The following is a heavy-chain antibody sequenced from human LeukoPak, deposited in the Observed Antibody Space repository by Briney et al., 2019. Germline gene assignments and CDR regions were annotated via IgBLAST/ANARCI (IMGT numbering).Heavy chain of an antibody. V-gene: IGHV1-8*01. J-gene: IGHJ5*02. CDR2: MNPNSGNT. D-gene: IGHD3-16*01. CDR1: GYTFTSCD. CDR3: ARGGELLGDNWFDP. Sequence: GASVKVSCKASGYTFTSCDINWVRQATGQGLEWMGWMNPNSGNTGYAQKFQGRVTMTRNTSISTAYMELSSLRSEDTAVYYCARGGELLGDNWFDPWGQGTLVTVSS.